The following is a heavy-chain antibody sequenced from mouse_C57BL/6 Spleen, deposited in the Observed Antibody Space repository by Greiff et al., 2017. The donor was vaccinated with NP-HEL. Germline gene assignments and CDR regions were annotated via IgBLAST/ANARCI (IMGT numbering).Heavy chain of an antibody. Sequence: VQLQQSGPVLVKPGASVKMSCKASGYTFTDYYMNWVKQSHGKSLEWIGVINPYNGGTSYNQKFKGKATLTVDKSSSTAYMELNSLTSEDSAVYYCARSRSGYDYYAMDYWGQGTSVTVSS. CDR1: GYTFTDYY. V-gene: IGHV1-19*01. CDR3: ARSRSGYDYYAMDY. CDR2: INPYNGGT. D-gene: IGHD3-2*02. J-gene: IGHJ4*01.